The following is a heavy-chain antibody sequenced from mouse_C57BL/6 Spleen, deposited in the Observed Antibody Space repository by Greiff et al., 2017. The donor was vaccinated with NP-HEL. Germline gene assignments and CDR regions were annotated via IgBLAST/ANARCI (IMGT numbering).Heavy chain of an antibody. J-gene: IGHJ4*01. CDR3: VRESAPGTVYAMDY. D-gene: IGHD4-1*01. CDR1: GFTFNTYA. V-gene: IGHV10-3*01. CDR2: IRSKSSNYAT. Sequence: EVKLVESGGGLVQPKGSLKLSCAASGFTFNTYAMHWVRQAPGKGLEWVARIRSKSSNYATYYADSVKDRFTISRDDSQSMLYLQMNNLKTEDTAMYDCVRESAPGTVYAMDYWGQGTSVTVSS.